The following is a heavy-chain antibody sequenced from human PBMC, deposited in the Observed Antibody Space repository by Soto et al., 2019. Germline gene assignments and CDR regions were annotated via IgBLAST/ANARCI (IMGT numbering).Heavy chain of an antibody. Sequence: QAQLVQSGAEVRKPGASVKVSCKASGYTFTTYYINWVRQAPVQGLEWLGWMNPNSGSTGYAQNCQGRITMTRNLSRTTAHMELSSLQSEDTAVYYCAREMKFDFWRKGLVVWGEGTTVTVSS. J-gene: IGHJ6*04. CDR3: AREMKFDFWRKGLVV. V-gene: IGHV1-8*01. D-gene: IGHD3-3*01. CDR2: MNPNSGST. CDR1: GYTFTTYY.